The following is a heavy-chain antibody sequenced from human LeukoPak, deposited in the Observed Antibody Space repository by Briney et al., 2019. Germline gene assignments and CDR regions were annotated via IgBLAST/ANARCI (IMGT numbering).Heavy chain of an antibody. CDR1: GFTFSSYV. D-gene: IGHD2-2*01. CDR2: ISSSGGST. CDR3: ARGLRDIVVVPAAYFDY. Sequence: RTGGSLRLSCAASGFTFSSYVMSWVRQAPGKGLEWVSSISSSGGSTHYADSVKGRFTISRDNAKNSLYLQMNSLRAEDTAVYYCARGLRDIVVVPAAYFDYWGQGTLVTVSS. V-gene: IGHV3-23*01. J-gene: IGHJ4*02.